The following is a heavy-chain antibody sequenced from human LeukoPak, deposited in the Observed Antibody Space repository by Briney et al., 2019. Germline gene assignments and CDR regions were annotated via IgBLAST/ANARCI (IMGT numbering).Heavy chain of an antibody. CDR2: IYHSGST. V-gene: IGHV4-38-2*02. CDR1: GYFISSGYY. CDR3: ARDGSSETYYYDSSGYLDWFDP. Sequence: SETLSLTCTVSGYFISSGYYWGWIRKPPGKGLEWIGSIYHSGSTYYNPSLKSRVTISVDTSKNQFSLKLSSVTAADTAVYYCARDGSSETYYYDSSGYLDWFDPWGQGTLVTVSS. J-gene: IGHJ5*02. D-gene: IGHD3-22*01.